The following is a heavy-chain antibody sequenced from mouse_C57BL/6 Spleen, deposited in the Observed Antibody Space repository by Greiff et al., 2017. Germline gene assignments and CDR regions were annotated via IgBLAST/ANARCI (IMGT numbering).Heavy chain of an antibody. CDR3: ARMDGSSPYCDY. CDR2: ISSGSSTI. Sequence: EVQLVESGGGLVKPGGSLKLSCAASGFTFSDYGMHWVRQAPEKGLEWVAYISSGSSTIYYAATVKGRFPISRDNAKNTLFLQMTSLRSEDTDMYYCARMDGSSPYCDYWGQGTTLTVSS. V-gene: IGHV5-17*01. D-gene: IGHD1-1*01. J-gene: IGHJ2*01. CDR1: GFTFSDYG.